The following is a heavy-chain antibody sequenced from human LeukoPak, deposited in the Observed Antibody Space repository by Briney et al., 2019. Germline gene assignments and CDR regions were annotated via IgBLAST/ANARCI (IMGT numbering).Heavy chain of an antibody. CDR3: AMIVATAFDY. J-gene: IGHJ4*02. CDR2: IDSSGNAI. CDR1: GFTFSNYG. V-gene: IGHV3-48*03. Sequence: GGSLRLSCAASGFTFSNYGMNWVCQAPGKGLEWVSYIDSSGNAIYYADSVKGRFAISRDNAKNSLYLQMNSLRAEDTAVYYCAMIVATAFDYWGQGTLVTVSS. D-gene: IGHD5-12*01.